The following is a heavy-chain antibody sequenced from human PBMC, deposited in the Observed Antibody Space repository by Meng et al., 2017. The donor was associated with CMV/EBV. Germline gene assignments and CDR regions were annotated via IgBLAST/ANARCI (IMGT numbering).Heavy chain of an antibody. J-gene: IGHJ3*02. CDR2: TYYRSKWYN. CDR1: GDSVSSNSAA. CDR3: ARDSHDFWSRGAFDI. D-gene: IGHD3-3*01. V-gene: IGHV6-1*01. Sequence: SQTPSLTRAISGDSVSSNSAAWNWIRQSPSRGLEWLGRTYYRSKWYNDYAVSVKSRITSNPDTSKNQFSLQLNSVTPEDTAVYYCARDSHDFWSRGAFDIWGQGTMVTVSS.